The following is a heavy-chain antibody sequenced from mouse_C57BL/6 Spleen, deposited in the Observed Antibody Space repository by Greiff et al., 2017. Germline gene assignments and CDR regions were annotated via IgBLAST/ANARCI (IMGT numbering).Heavy chain of an antibody. V-gene: IGHV1-81*01. J-gene: IGHJ4*01. CDR3: ARSDYGSPYAMDY. CDR2: IYPRSGNT. CDR1: GYTFTSYG. Sequence: QVQLQQSGAELARPGASVKLSCKASGYTFTSYGISWVKQRTGQGLEWIGEIYPRSGNTYYNEKFKGKATLTADQSSSTAYMELRSLTSEDSAVYFCARSDYGSPYAMDYWGQGTSVTVSS. D-gene: IGHD1-1*01.